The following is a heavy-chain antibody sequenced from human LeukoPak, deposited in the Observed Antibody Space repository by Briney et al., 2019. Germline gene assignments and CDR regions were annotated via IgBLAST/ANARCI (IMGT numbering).Heavy chain of an antibody. D-gene: IGHD6-6*01. J-gene: IGHJ4*02. CDR2: IKNDGSST. CDR3: ASLSLGHY. Sequence: TGGSLRLSCVASGFTFSGYWMHWVRQTPGKGLVWVSRIKNDGSSTYYADSVKGRFTISRDTSKNTLSLQVNSLRAEDTAVYYCASLSLGHYWGQGTLVTVSS. V-gene: IGHV3-74*01. CDR1: GFTFSGYW.